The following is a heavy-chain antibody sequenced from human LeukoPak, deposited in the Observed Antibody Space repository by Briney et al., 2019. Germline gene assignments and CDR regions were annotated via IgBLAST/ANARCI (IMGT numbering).Heavy chain of an antibody. D-gene: IGHD1-26*01. CDR3: ARDFIVGVSTLGFDL. Sequence: GGSMRLSCAASGFSLSRYWMHWVRQVPGKGLVWVAHINSDEATTTYADSVKGRFTISADKAKNTFYLQMNSLKAEDTAVYYCARDFIVGVSTLGFDLWGQGAMVTVSS. V-gene: IGHV3-74*03. J-gene: IGHJ3*01. CDR1: GFSLSRYW. CDR2: INSDEATT.